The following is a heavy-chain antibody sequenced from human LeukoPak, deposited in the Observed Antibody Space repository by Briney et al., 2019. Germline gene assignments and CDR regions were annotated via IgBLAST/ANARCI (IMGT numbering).Heavy chain of an antibody. CDR1: GFTFGDYA. D-gene: IGHD5-12*01. Sequence: GGSLRLSCTASGFTFGDYAMSWVRQAPGKGLEWVGFIRSKAYGGTTEYAASVKGRFTISRDDSKSIAYLQMNSLKTEDTAVYYCTRDPGRGYSGYASDYWGQGTLVTVSS. J-gene: IGHJ4*02. V-gene: IGHV3-49*04. CDR3: TRDPGRGYSGYASDY. CDR2: IRSKAYGGTT.